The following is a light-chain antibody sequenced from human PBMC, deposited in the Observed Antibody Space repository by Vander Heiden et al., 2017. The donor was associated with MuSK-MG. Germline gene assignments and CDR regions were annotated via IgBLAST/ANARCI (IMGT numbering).Light chain of an antibody. V-gene: IGLV2-8*01. CDR3: SSYAGRNNWV. Sequence: QSALTQPPSASGSPGQSVTIPCTGTSSDVGGYNYVSWYQQHPGKAPNFMIYEVNKRPSGVPARFSGSKSGNTASLTVSGLQAEDEADYYCSSYAGRNNWVFGGGTKLTVL. J-gene: IGLJ3*02. CDR2: EVN. CDR1: SSDVGGYNY.